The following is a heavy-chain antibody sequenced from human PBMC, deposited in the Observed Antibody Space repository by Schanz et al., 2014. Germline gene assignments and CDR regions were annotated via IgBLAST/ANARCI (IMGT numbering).Heavy chain of an antibody. CDR2: IYSSGIP. J-gene: IGHJ2*01. Sequence: QVQLQESGPGLVKPSETLSLTCSVSGGSINNFYWGWIRQSPGKGLEWIGYIYSSGIPTYNPSRKSRVSLTAEATKNQFSRKLTSVTAGDAAVYYCARGGSAMVRGGMTASYWFFDLWGRGTLVTVSP. CDR1: GGSINNFY. V-gene: IGHV4-4*08. D-gene: IGHD3-10*01. CDR3: ARGGSAMVRGGMTASYWFFDL.